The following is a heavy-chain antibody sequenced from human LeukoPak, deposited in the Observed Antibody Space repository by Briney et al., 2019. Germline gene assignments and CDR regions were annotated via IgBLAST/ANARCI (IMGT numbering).Heavy chain of an antibody. J-gene: IGHJ5*02. CDR1: GYTFTSYG. V-gene: IGHV1-18*01. CDR3: ARARSTTVTINWFDP. Sequence: ASVKVSCEASGYTFTSYGISWVRQAPGQGLEWMGWISAYNGNTNYAQKLQGRVTMTTDTSTSTAYMELRSLRSDDTAVYYCARARSTTVTINWFDPWGQGTLVTVSS. D-gene: IGHD4-17*01. CDR2: ISAYNGNT.